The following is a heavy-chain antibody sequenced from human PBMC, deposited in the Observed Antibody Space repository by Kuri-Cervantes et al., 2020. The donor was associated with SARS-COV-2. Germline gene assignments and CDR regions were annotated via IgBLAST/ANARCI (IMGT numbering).Heavy chain of an antibody. J-gene: IGHJ4*02. V-gene: IGHV1-46*01. D-gene: IGHD3-10*01. Sequence: ASVKVSCKASGYTFTSYYMHWVRQAPGQGLEWMGIINPSGGSTSYAQKFQGRVTMTRNTSISTAYMELSSLRSEDTAVYYCARGHPLRFGSGSYFYWGQGTLVTVSS. CDR2: INPSGGST. CDR3: ARGHPLRFGSGSYFY. CDR1: GYTFTSYY.